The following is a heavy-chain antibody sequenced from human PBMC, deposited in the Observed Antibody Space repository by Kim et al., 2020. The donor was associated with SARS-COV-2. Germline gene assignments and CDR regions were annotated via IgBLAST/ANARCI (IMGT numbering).Heavy chain of an antibody. D-gene: IGHD6-6*01. Sequence: GGSPRLSCAASGFTFSSYGMHWVRQAPGKGLEWVAVISYDGSNKYYADSVKGRFTISRDNSKNTLYLQMNSLRAEDTAVYYCAKAERIAARPPGYWGQGTLVTVSS. CDR1: GFTFSSYG. J-gene: IGHJ4*02. V-gene: IGHV3-30*18. CDR3: AKAERIAARPPGY. CDR2: ISYDGSNK.